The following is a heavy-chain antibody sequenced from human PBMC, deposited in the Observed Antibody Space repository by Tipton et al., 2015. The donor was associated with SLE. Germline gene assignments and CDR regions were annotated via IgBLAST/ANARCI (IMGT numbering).Heavy chain of an antibody. CDR2: IYYSGST. CDR1: GGSISSSSYY. Sequence: TLSLTCTVSGGSISSSSYYWGWIRQPPGKGLEWIGSIYYSGSTYYNPSLKSRVTISVDTSKNQFSLKPSSVTAADTAVYYCARLGGGWYFDLWGRGTLVTVSS. J-gene: IGHJ2*01. D-gene: IGHD2-15*01. V-gene: IGHV4-39*01. CDR3: ARLGGGWYFDL.